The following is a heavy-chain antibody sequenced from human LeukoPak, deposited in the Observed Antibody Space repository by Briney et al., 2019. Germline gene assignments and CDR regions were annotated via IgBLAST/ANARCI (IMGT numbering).Heavy chain of an antibody. V-gene: IGHV3-64D*06. CDR2: ISGSGNGFSI. CDR1: GFTFSGYW. CDR3: VKDFGRVRGTPDS. J-gene: IGHJ4*02. Sequence: GGSLRLSCADSGFTFSGYWMNWVRQTPGKGPEYVSTISGSGNGFSIYYADSVKGRFTISRDDSKSILYLQMNGLRSEDTAVYYCVKDFGRVRGTPDSWGQGTLVTVSS. D-gene: IGHD3-16*01.